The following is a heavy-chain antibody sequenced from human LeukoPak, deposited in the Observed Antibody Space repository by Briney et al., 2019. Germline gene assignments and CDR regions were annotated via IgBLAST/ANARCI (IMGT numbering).Heavy chain of an antibody. J-gene: IGHJ4*02. V-gene: IGHV3-48*03. Sequence: QPGGSLRLSCAASGFTFSNYEMNWVRQAPGKGLEWISYISASGNPMFYADSVKGRFTISRDNAKNSLYVQMNSLRAEDTAIYYCAKDGGSGILYWGQGTLVTVSS. CDR1: GFTFSNYE. D-gene: IGHD3-10*01. CDR3: AKDGGSGILY. CDR2: ISASGNPM.